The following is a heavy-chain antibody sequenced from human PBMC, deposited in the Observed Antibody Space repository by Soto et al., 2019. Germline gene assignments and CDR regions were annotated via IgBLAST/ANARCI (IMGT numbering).Heavy chain of an antibody. CDR2: IHYGGGA. V-gene: IGHV4-39*01. D-gene: IGHD3-22*01. Sequence: SETLSLTCTVSGGSISSNSYYWGWIRQSPGKGLEWVGSIHYGGGAYYSPSLRGRVTMSVDTSKNQFSLELSSVSAADTGVYYCARQRRITMIVAYYFDYWGQGTRVTVSS. CDR1: GGSISSNSYY. J-gene: IGHJ4*02. CDR3: ARQRRITMIVAYYFDY.